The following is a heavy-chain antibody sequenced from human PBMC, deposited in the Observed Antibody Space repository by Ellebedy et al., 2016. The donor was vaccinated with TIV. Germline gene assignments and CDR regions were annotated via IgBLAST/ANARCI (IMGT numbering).Heavy chain of an antibody. Sequence: GGSLRLSXAASGFTFSSYGMHWVRQAPGKGLEWVAVISYDGSNKYYADSVKGRFTISRDNSKNTLYLQMNSLRAEDTAVYYCAKYQIVVVPAAKMFYYYYMDVWGKGTTVTVSS. CDR1: GFTFSSYG. CDR3: AKYQIVVVPAAKMFYYYYMDV. D-gene: IGHD2-2*01. CDR2: ISYDGSNK. V-gene: IGHV3-30*18. J-gene: IGHJ6*03.